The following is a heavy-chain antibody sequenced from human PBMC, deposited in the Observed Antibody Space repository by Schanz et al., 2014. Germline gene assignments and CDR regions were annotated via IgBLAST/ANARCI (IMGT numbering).Heavy chain of an antibody. CDR1: GFTFNSYA. V-gene: IGHV3-11*06. D-gene: IGHD3-10*01. CDR3: ARDNYYGSGSCAY. J-gene: IGHJ4*02. Sequence: PGGSLRLSCAASGFTFNSYAMTWVRQAPGKGLEWVSDISSGSSYANYADSVKGRFTISRDNAKNSMYLHMKSLRGEDTAVYYCARDNYYGSGSCAYWGQGTLVTVSS. CDR2: ISSGSSYA.